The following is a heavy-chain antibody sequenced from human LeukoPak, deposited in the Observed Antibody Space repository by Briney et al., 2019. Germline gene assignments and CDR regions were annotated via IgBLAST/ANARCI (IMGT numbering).Heavy chain of an antibody. CDR3: ARRLPEEELTHFDY. Sequence: ASVKVSCKASGYTFTGYYMHWVRQAPGQGLEWMGRINPNSGGTNYAQKFQGRVTMTRDTSISTAYMELSRLRSDDTAVYYCARRLPEEELTHFDYWGQGTLVTVSS. V-gene: IGHV1-2*06. J-gene: IGHJ4*02. CDR1: GYTFTGYY. CDR2: INPNSGGT. D-gene: IGHD1-26*01.